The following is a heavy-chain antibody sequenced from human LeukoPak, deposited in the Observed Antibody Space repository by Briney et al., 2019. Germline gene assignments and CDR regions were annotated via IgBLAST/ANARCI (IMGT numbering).Heavy chain of an antibody. CDR1: GFTFSSYG. J-gene: IGHJ3*02. Sequence: GGSLRLSCAASGFTFSSYGMHWVRQAPGKGLEWVANIKQDGSEKYYVDSVKGRFTISRDNAKNSLYLQMNSLRAEDTAVYYCASYSSGYYGYDAFDIWGQGTMVTVSS. D-gene: IGHD3-22*01. V-gene: IGHV3-7*01. CDR3: ASYSSGYYGYDAFDI. CDR2: IKQDGSEK.